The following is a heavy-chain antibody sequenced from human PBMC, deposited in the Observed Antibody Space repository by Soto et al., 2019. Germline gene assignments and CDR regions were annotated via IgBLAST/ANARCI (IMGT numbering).Heavy chain of an antibody. CDR3: ARDLDIVVVVAATRGGDAFDI. CDR2: ISAYNGNT. J-gene: IGHJ3*02. CDR1: GYTFTSYG. Sequence: QVQLVQSGAEVKKPGASVKVSCKASGYTFTSYGISWVRQAPGQGLEWMGWISAYNGNTNYAQKLQGRVTMTTDTSTSTAYMELRSLRSDDTAVYYCARDLDIVVVVAATRGGDAFDIWGQGIMVTVSS. D-gene: IGHD2-15*01. V-gene: IGHV1-18*01.